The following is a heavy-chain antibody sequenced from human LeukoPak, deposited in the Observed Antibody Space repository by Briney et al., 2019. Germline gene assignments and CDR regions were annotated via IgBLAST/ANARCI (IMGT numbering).Heavy chain of an antibody. J-gene: IGHJ4*02. D-gene: IGHD4-17*01. Sequence: GESLRLSCAASGFTFSSYAMHWVRQAPGKGLEWVAVISYDGSNKDYADSVKGRFTLSRDNSKNTLDLQMNSLRAEDTAVYYCTRGTTLTIGASDYWGQGTLVTVSS. CDR1: GFTFSSYA. CDR2: ISYDGSNK. V-gene: IGHV3-30*04. CDR3: TRGTTLTIGASDY.